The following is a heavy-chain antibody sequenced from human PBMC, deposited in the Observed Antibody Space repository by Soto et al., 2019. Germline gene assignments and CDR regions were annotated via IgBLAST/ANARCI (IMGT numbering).Heavy chain of an antibody. CDR1: GGTFSSYA. J-gene: IGHJ3*02. CDR2: IIPIFGTA. V-gene: IGHV1-69*12. Sequence: QVQLVQSGAEVKKPGSSVKVSCKASGGTFSSYAISWVRQAPGQRLEWMGGIIPIFGTANYAQKFQGRVTITADESTSIAYMELSSLRSEDTAVFYCAGVVVIQGAFDIWGQGTMVTVSS. CDR3: AGVVVIQGAFDI. D-gene: IGHD3-22*01.